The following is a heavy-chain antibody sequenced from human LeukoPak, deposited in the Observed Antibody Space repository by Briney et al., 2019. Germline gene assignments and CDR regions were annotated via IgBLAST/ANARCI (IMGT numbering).Heavy chain of an antibody. J-gene: IGHJ6*03. CDR1: GGSISSHY. Sequence: SETLSLTCTVSGGSISSHYWTWIRQSPVKGLEWIGDVSNSGSTSYNPSLKSRVTISIDTSKNQFSLKLSSVTAADTAVYYCGRDALVGYFSYYYMDVWGKGTTVTVSS. CDR3: GRDALVGYFSYYYMDV. V-gene: IGHV4-59*11. CDR2: VSNSGST. D-gene: IGHD2-15*01.